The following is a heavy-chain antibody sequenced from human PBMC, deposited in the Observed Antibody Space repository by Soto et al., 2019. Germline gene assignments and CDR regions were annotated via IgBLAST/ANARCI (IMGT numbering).Heavy chain of an antibody. CDR3: ARGPIVVAATSDY. CDR2: MNPNSGNT. Sequence: ASVKVSCKASGYPFTSYGINWVRQATGQGLEWMGWMNPNSGNTGYAQKFQGRVTMTRNTSISTAYMELSSLRSEDTAVYYGARGPIVVAATSDYWGQGTLVTVAS. V-gene: IGHV1-8*01. D-gene: IGHD2-15*01. CDR1: GYPFTSYG. J-gene: IGHJ4*02.